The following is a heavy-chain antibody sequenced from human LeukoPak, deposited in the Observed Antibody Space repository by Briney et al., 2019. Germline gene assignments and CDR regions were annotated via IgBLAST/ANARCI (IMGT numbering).Heavy chain of an antibody. D-gene: IGHD2-8*02. J-gene: IGHJ4*02. CDR2: ISGSGGST. CDR1: GFTFSTYG. Sequence: GGSLRLSCAASGFTFSTYGLNWVRQAPGKGLEWVSAISGSGGSTYYADSVKGRFTISRDNSKNTLYLQMNSLRAEDTAVYYCAKRYPTGYYFDYWGQGTLVTVSS. V-gene: IGHV3-23*01. CDR3: AKRYPTGYYFDY.